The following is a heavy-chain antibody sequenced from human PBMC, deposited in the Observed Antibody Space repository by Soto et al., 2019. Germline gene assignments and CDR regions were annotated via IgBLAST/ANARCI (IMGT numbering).Heavy chain of an antibody. J-gene: IGHJ6*02. D-gene: IGHD2-8*01. CDR2: INPKSGGT. CDR1: GYSFTDYH. CDR3: ARGDSTDCSNGVCSFFYNHDMDV. Sequence: ASVKVSCKASGYSFTDYHIHWVRQAPGQGLEWLGRINPKSGGTSAAQKFQGWVTMTTDTSISTASMELTRLTSDDTAIYYCARGDSTDCSNGVCSFFYNHDMDVWGQGTTVTVSS. V-gene: IGHV1-2*04.